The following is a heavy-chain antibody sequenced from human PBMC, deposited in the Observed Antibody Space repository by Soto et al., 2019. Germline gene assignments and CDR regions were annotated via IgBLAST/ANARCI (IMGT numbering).Heavy chain of an antibody. V-gene: IGHV3-30*03. J-gene: IGHJ6*02. CDR3: ARSRDGYSFYFYYGMDG. Sequence: PGGSLRLSCAASGFTFTSYGMHWVRQAPGKGLEWMALILHDGSAEYYADSVKGRFTISRDNSKNTLYLQMNSLRADDTAVYYCARSRDGYSFYFYYGMDGWGQGTTVTVSS. CDR2: ILHDGSAE. D-gene: IGHD4-4*01. CDR1: GFTFTSYG.